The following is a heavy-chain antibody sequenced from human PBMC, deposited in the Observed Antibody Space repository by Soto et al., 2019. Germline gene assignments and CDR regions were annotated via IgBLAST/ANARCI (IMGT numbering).Heavy chain of an antibody. CDR2: INLSGST. V-gene: IGHV4-34*01. CDR1: GGSFSGYY. CDR3: ARGYSSGWYNWFDP. D-gene: IGHD6-19*01. Sequence: SETLSLTCAVYGGSFSGYYWSWIRQPPGKGLEWIGEINLSGSTNYNPSLKSRVTISVDTSKNQFSLKLSSVTAADTAVYYCARGYSSGWYNWFDPWGQGTLVTVSS. J-gene: IGHJ5*02.